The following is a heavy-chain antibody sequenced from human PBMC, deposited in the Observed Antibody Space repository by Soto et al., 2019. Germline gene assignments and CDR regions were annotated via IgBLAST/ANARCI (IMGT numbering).Heavy chain of an antibody. D-gene: IGHD3-10*01. Sequence: SLTFTVSVGSISSGGYYWGWIRQHPGKVLEWSGYIYYSGITYYNPSLKSRVTISVDTSKNQFSLKLSSVTAADTAVYYCTREKYYYRSGNDGMDVWGQGTTVTVSS. CDR2: IYYSGIT. CDR3: TREKYYYRSGNDGMDV. J-gene: IGHJ6*02. CDR1: VGSISSGGYY. V-gene: IGHV4-31*03.